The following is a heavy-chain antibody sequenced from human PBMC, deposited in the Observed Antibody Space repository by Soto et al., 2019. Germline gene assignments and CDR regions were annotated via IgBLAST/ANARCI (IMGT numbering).Heavy chain of an antibody. CDR1: GFTVSSYA. CDR3: AKDRPEYYYDSSGYYGPRVFDY. V-gene: IGHV3-23*01. D-gene: IGHD3-22*01. J-gene: IGHJ4*02. CDR2: ISGSGCST. Sequence: GSLRLGCAASGFTVSSYAMSWVRQAPGKGLEWVPAISGSGCSTYYADSVRGRFTISRDNSKNTLYLQMNSLRAEDTAVYYCAKDRPEYYYDSSGYYGPRVFDYWGQGTLVTVSS.